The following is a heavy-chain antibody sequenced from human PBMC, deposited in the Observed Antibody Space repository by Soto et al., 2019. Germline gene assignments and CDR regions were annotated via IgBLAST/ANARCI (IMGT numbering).Heavy chain of an antibody. J-gene: IGHJ5*01. CDR2: ISYDGNKK. D-gene: IGHD6-19*01. CDR3: VRSVAVAPLDS. CDR1: GFTLSSYS. Sequence: GVSLRLSCAASGFTLSSYSMHWVRQAPGKGLEWVALISYDGNKKFYEDSVKGRFNISRDTSKNSLYLQMNSLRLEDTAIYYCVRSVAVAPLDSWGHGTLVTVSS. V-gene: IGHV3-30*04.